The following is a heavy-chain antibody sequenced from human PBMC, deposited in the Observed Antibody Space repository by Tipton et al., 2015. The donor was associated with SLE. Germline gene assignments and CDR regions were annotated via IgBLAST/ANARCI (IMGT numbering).Heavy chain of an antibody. CDR3: ANPYCSSTSCYKRGDY. CDR1: GFTFSSYG. D-gene: IGHD2-2*02. Sequence: GSLRLSCAASGFTFSSYGMHWVRQAPSKGLEWVAFIRYDGSNKYYADSVKGRFTISRDNSKNTLYLQMNSLRAEDTAVYYCANPYCSSTSCYKRGDYWGQGTLVTVSS. V-gene: IGHV3-30*02. CDR2: IRYDGSNK. J-gene: IGHJ4*02.